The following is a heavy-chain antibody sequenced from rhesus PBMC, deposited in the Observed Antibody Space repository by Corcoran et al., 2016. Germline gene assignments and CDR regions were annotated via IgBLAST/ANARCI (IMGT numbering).Heavy chain of an antibody. J-gene: IGHJ4*01. Sequence: EVQLVESGGGLVQPGGSLRLSCAASGFTFSSYGMSWVRQAPGKGLEWFSYISNGGGSTYYADSVKSRFTISRDNSKNTLSRQMNSLRAEDTAVYYCAKIPSSANYYDSGYYTVDYWGQGVLVTVSS. D-gene: IGHD3-28*01. V-gene: IGHV3S5*01. CDR1: GFTFSSYG. CDR3: AKIPSSANYYDSGYYTVDY. CDR2: ISNGGGST.